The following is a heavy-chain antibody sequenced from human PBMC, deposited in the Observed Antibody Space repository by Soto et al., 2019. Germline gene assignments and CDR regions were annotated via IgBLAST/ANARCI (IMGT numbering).Heavy chain of an antibody. CDR3: ARDTSRSSGPLDP. D-gene: IGHD6-25*01. CDR2: IIPIFGTA. V-gene: IGHV1-69*13. J-gene: IGHJ5*02. Sequence: SVKVSCKASGGTFSIYAISWVRQAPGQGLEWMGGIIPIFGTANYAQKFQGRVTITADESTSTAYMELSSRRSEDTAVYYCARDTSRSSGPLDPWGQGTLVTVSS. CDR1: GGTFSIYA.